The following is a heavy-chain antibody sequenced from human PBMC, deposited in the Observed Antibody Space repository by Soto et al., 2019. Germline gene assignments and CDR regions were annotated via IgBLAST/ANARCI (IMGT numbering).Heavy chain of an antibody. Sequence: QVQLVESGGGLGKPGGSLRLSCAASGFTFSDYYMSWIRQAPGKGLEWGSYISSSSSYSNYADSVKGRFTISRDNAKNSLYLQMNSLSAEDTAVYYCASDGGLWCGELPFDYWGLGTLVTVSS. CDR3: ASDGGLWCGELPFDY. D-gene: IGHD3-10*01. V-gene: IGHV3-11*06. CDR2: ISSSSSYS. CDR1: GFTFSDYY. J-gene: IGHJ4*02.